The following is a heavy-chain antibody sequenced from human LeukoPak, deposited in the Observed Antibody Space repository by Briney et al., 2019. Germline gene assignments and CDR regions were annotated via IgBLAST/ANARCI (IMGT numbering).Heavy chain of an antibody. CDR2: ISSSSIYI. J-gene: IGHJ3*02. V-gene: IGHV3-21*01. CDR3: ARGGQQLGAFDI. Sequence: GGSLRLSWAASGFPFSSYSMNWVRPAPRKGLEWVSSISSSSIYIYYADSVKGRFTISRDNAKNSRYLQMNSLRAEDTAVYYCARGGQQLGAFDIWGQGTMVTVSS. CDR1: GFPFSSYS. D-gene: IGHD6-13*01.